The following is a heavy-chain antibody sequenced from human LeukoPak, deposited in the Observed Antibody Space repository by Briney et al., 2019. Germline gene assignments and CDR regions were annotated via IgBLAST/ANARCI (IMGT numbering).Heavy chain of an antibody. J-gene: IGHJ4*02. D-gene: IGHD3-3*01. Sequence: GGSLRLSCAASGFTVSSNYMSWVRQAPGKGLEWVSVIYSGGSTYYADSVKGRFTISRDNSKNTLYLQMSSLRAEDTAVYYCVKAGTIFGVVTPSFDYWGQGTLVTVSS. CDR2: IYSGGST. CDR1: GFTVSSNY. CDR3: VKAGTIFGVVTPSFDY. V-gene: IGHV3-53*05.